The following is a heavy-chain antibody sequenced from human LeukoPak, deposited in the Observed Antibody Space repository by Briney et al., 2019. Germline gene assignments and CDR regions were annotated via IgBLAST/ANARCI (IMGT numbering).Heavy chain of an antibody. V-gene: IGHV4-61*10. J-gene: IGHJ4*02. CDR1: GGSISSGSYY. Sequence: SETLSLTCTVSGGSISSGSYYWSWIRQPAGKGLEWIGYVYYSGSTEYNPSLRSRVTISLEMSKHQFSLNLTSVTAADTAVYYCASNTGTVFDYWGQGALVTVSS. D-gene: IGHD7-27*01. CDR2: VYYSGST. CDR3: ASNTGTVFDY.